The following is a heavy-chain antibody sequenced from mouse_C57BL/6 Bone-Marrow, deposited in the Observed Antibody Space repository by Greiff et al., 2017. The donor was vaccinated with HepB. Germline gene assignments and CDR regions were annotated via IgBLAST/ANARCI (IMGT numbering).Heavy chain of an antibody. CDR1: GYTFTSYW. V-gene: IGHV1-61*01. Sequence: QVQLQQPGAELVRPGSSVKLSCKASGYTFTSYWMDWVKQRPGQGLEWIGNIYPSDSETHYNQKFKDKATLTVDKSSSTAYMQLSSLTSEDSAVYYCARGIYYDYDESPYYAMDYWGQGTSVTVSS. D-gene: IGHD2-4*01. CDR3: ARGIYYDYDESPYYAMDY. J-gene: IGHJ4*01. CDR2: IYPSDSET.